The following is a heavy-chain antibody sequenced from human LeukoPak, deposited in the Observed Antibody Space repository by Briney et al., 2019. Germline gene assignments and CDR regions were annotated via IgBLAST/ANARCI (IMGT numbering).Heavy chain of an antibody. D-gene: IGHD5-12*01. CDR2: INAGNGNT. CDR3: ARGISRGGYSGYDAFDI. CDR1: GYTFTSYA. V-gene: IGHV1-3*01. Sequence: ASVKVSCKASGYTFTSYAMHWVRQAPGQRLKWMGWINAGNGNTKYSQKFQGRVTITRDTSASTAYMELSSLRSEDTAVYYCARGISRGGYSGYDAFDIWGQGTMVTVSS. J-gene: IGHJ3*02.